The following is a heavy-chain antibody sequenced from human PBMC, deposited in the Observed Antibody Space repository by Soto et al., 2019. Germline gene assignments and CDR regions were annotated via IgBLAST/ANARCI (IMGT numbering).Heavy chain of an antibody. CDR1: GGSISSYY. CDR3: ARTGHCTNGVCYNWFDP. Sequence: SETLSLTCTVSGGSISSYYWSWIWQPPGKGLEWIGYIYYSGSTNYNPSLKSRVTISVDTSKNQFSLKLGSVTAADTAVYYCARTGHCTNGVCYNWFDPWGQGTLVTVSS. CDR2: IYYSGST. V-gene: IGHV4-59*01. D-gene: IGHD2-8*01. J-gene: IGHJ5*02.